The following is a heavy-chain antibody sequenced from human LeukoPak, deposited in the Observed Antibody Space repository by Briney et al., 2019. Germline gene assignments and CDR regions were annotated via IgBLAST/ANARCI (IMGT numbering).Heavy chain of an antibody. CDR1: GGSISSYY. CDR2: IYTSGST. D-gene: IGHD6-19*01. J-gene: IGHJ5*02. CDR3: ASTPRTGYSSGWYEGWFDP. V-gene: IGHV4-4*07. Sequence: SETLSLTCTVSGGSISSYYWSWIRQPAGKGLEWIGRIYTSGSTNYNPSLKSRVTISVDTSKNQFSLKLSSVTAADTAVYYCASTPRTGYSSGWYEGWFDPWGQGTLVTVSS.